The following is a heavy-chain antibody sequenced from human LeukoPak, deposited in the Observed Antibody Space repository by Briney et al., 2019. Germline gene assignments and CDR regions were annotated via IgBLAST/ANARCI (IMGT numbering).Heavy chain of an antibody. J-gene: IGHJ4*02. CDR3: ASPSRNRYYFDY. D-gene: IGHD1-14*01. CDR2: IYHSGST. Sequence: SETLSLTCAVSDYSISSGYYWGWIRQPPGKGLEWIGSIYHSGSTYYNPSLKSRVTISVDTSKNQFSLKLSSVTAADTAVYYCASPSRNRYYFDYWGQGTLVTVSS. V-gene: IGHV4-38-2*01. CDR1: DYSISSGYY.